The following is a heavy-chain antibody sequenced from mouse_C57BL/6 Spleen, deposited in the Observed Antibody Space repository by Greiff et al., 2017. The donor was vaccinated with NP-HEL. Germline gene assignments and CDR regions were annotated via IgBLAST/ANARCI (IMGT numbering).Heavy chain of an antibody. V-gene: IGHV1-64*01. CDR2: IHPNSGST. Sequence: QVQLQQSGAELVKPGASVKLSCKASGYTFTSYWMHWVKQRPGQGLEWIGMIHPNSGSTNYNEKFKSKATLTVDKSSSTAYMQLSSLTSEDSAVYYCASGATGVATGAMDYWGQGTSVTVSS. J-gene: IGHJ4*01. D-gene: IGHD1-1*01. CDR3: ASGATGVATGAMDY. CDR1: GYTFTSYW.